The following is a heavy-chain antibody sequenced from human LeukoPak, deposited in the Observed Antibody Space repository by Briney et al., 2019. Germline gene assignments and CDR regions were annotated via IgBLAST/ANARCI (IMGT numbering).Heavy chain of an antibody. CDR1: GGTFSSYA. J-gene: IGHJ4*02. Sequence: GASVKVSCKASGGTFSSYAISWVRQAPGQGLEWMGGIIPIFGTANYAQKFQGRVTITADESTSTAYMELSSLRSEETAVYYCARVSQASHRYCSAGSCYRNSFDYWGQGTLVTVSS. V-gene: IGHV1-69*13. D-gene: IGHD2-15*01. CDR3: ARVSQASHRYCSAGSCYRNSFDY. CDR2: IIPIFGTA.